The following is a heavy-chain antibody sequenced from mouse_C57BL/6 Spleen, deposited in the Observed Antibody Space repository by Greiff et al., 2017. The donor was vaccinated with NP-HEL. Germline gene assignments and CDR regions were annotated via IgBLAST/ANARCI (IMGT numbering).Heavy chain of an antibody. D-gene: IGHD2-1*01. CDR1: GYTFTSYW. CDR3: ARRKGNGNYGWFAY. Sequence: QVQLQQPGAELVKPGASVKLSCKASGYTFTSYWMQWVKQRPGQGLEWIGEIDPSDSYTNYNQKFKGKATLTVDTSSSTAYMQLSSLTSEDSAVYYCARRKGNGNYGWFAYWGQGTLVTVSA. J-gene: IGHJ3*01. CDR2: IDPSDSYT. V-gene: IGHV1-50*01.